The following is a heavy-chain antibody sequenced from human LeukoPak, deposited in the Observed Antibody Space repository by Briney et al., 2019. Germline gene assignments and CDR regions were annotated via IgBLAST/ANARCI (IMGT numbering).Heavy chain of an antibody. V-gene: IGHV4-39*01. D-gene: IGHD1-26*01. CDR2: IYYSGST. CDR3: ARHWWELLNEGRNWFDP. Sequence: SETLSLTCTVSGGSISSSSYYWGWIRQPPGKGLEWIGSIYYSGSTYYNPSLKSRVTISVDTSKNQFSLKLSSVTAADTAVYYCARHWWELLNEGRNWFDPWGQGTLVTVSS. J-gene: IGHJ5*02. CDR1: GGSISSSSYY.